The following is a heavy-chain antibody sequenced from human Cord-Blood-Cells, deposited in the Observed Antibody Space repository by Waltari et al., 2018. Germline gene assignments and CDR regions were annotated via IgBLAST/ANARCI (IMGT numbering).Heavy chain of an antibody. D-gene: IGHD6-25*01. J-gene: IGHJ6*02. Sequence: QVQLQQWGAGLLKPSETLSLTCAVYGGSFSGYYWSWIRQPPGKGLEWIGEINHSGSTNYNPSLKRRVTISVDTSKNQFSLKLSAVTAADTAVYYCASNRLYYYYGMDVWGQGTTVTVSS. CDR2: INHSGST. CDR3: ASNRLYYYYGMDV. CDR1: GGSFSGYY. V-gene: IGHV4-34*01.